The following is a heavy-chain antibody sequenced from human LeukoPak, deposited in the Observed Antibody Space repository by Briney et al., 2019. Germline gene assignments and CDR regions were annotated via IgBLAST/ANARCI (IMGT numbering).Heavy chain of an antibody. CDR2: IYYSGST. J-gene: IGHJ5*02. CDR1: GGSICSYH. Sequence: SETLSLTCTVSGGSICSYHWSWIRQPPWKGREWVGYIYYSGSTNYNPSLKSRVTISVDTSKNQFSLKLSSVTAADTAVYYCARAYYDFWSGQSNWFDPWGQGTLVTVSS. V-gene: IGHV4-59*01. D-gene: IGHD3-3*01. CDR3: ARAYYDFWSGQSNWFDP.